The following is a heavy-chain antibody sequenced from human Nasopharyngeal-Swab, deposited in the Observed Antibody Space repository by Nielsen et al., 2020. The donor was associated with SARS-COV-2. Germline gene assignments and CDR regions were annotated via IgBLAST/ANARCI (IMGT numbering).Heavy chain of an antibody. CDR3: ARAGGGYSYADY. J-gene: IGHJ4*02. CDR2: ISYDESNK. D-gene: IGHD5-18*01. V-gene: IGHV3-30-3*01. CDR1: GFIFSSYS. Sequence: GESLKISCAASGFIFSSYSMHWVRQAPGKGLEWVAVISYDESNKYYADSAKGRFTISRDNSKNTLYLQMNSLRAEDTAVYYCARAGGGYSYADYWGQGTLVTVSS.